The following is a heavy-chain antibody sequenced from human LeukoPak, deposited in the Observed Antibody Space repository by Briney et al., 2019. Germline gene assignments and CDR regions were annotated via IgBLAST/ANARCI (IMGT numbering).Heavy chain of an antibody. D-gene: IGHD2-21*02. V-gene: IGHV4-39*07. CDR1: GGSISSRTYY. Sequence: SETLSLTCTVSGGSISSRTYYWAWIRQSPGKGLEWIGSINYSGKLTHNPSLKSRVTVSLDTSRNQFSLTLSSVTAADTAVYYCARDFGDWRTDYWGQGTLVTVSS. CDR3: ARDFGDWRTDY. J-gene: IGHJ4*02. CDR2: INYSGKL.